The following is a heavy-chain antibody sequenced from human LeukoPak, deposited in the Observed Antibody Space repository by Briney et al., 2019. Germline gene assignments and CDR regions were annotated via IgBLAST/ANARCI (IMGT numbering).Heavy chain of an antibody. CDR1: GFTFSTYW. D-gene: IGHD3-16*01. CDR3: ARGYPYLFDY. V-gene: IGHV4-34*01. Sequence: GSLSLSCAASGFTFSTYWMSWIRQPPGKGLEWIGEINHSGSTNYNPSLKSRVTISVDTSKNQFSLKLSSVTAADTAVYYCARGYPYLFDYWGQGTLVTVSS. J-gene: IGHJ4*02. CDR2: INHSGST.